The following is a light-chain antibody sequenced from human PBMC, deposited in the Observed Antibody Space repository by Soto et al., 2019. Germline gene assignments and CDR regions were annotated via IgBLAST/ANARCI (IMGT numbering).Light chain of an antibody. J-gene: IGKJ3*01. CDR3: QQYGSSPSFT. V-gene: IGKV3-20*01. Sequence: EIVLTQSPGTLSLSPGERATLSCRASQSVSSSYLAWYQQKPGQAPRLLIYGASGRATGIPHRFSGSGSGTDFTLTISRLEPEDFAVYYCQQYGSSPSFTFGPWTKVDIK. CDR2: GAS. CDR1: QSVSSSY.